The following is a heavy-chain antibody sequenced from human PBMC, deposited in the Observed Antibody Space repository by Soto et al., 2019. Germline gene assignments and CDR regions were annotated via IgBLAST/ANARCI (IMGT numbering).Heavy chain of an antibody. CDR1: GGSFSGYY. Sequence: QVQLQQWGAGLLKPSETLSLTCAVYGGSFSGYYWSWIRQPQGKGLEWIGEINHSGSTNYNPSLKSRVTISVDTSKDQFSLKLSSVTAADTAVYYCARGKRMWSDYWGQGTLVTVSS. J-gene: IGHJ4*02. CDR3: ARGKRMWSDY. D-gene: IGHD2-21*01. V-gene: IGHV4-34*01. CDR2: INHSGST.